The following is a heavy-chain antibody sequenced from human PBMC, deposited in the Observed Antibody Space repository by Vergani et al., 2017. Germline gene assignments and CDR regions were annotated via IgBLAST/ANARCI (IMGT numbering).Heavy chain of an antibody. Sequence: QVQLVQSGAEVKKPGASVTVSCKASGYTFTGYYMHWVRQAPGQGLEWMGWISAYNGNTNYAQKLQGRVTMTTDTSTSTAYMELRSLRSDDTAVYYCARDLGYGDYDVEFFDYWGQGTLVTVSS. CDR1: GYTFTGYY. CDR3: ARDLGYGDYDVEFFDY. V-gene: IGHV1-18*04. J-gene: IGHJ4*02. D-gene: IGHD4-17*01. CDR2: ISAYNGNT.